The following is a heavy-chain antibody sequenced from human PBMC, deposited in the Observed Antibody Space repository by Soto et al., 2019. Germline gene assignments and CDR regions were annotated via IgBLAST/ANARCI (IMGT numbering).Heavy chain of an antibody. V-gene: IGHV1-2*04. CDR2: ISPKSDGT. CDR1: GSSFTSYH. J-gene: IGHJ6*02. CDR3: ARGYSTDCSNGVCSFFYNHDMDL. Sequence: GASVKVSCKASGSSFTSYHIHWVRQAPGQGLEWLGRISPKSDGTSTAQKIQGWVAMTTDTYISTASMELTRLTTVDTAIYYCARGYSTDCSNGVCSFFYNHDMDLWGQGTTV. D-gene: IGHD2-8*01.